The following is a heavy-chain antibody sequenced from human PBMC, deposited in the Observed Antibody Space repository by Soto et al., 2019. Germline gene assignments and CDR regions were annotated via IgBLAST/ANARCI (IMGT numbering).Heavy chain of an antibody. Sequence: ASVKVSCKVSGYTLTELSMHWVRQAPGQGLEWMGRIIPILGIANYAQKFQGRVTMASNTSISTAYMELSSLRSEDTAVYYCAKQGPLYCSGTSCPYYFDYWGQGALVTVSS. J-gene: IGHJ4*02. V-gene: IGHV1-2*02. D-gene: IGHD2-2*01. CDR2: IIPILGIA. CDR3: AKQGPLYCSGTSCPYYFDY. CDR1: GYTLTELS.